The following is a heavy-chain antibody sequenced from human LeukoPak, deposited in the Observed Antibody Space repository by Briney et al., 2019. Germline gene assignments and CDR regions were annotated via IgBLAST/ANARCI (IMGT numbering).Heavy chain of an antibody. CDR2: INQDGSDK. J-gene: IGHJ4*02. CDR1: GFMFNNYW. V-gene: IGHV3-7*01. CDR3: ARDTRYFDS. Sequence: PGGSLRLSFSASGFMFNNYWMTWVRQAPGKGLEWVGNINQDGSDKYYGDSVKGRFTISRDNAKNSLYLQMNSLRAEDTAVYYCARDTRYFDSWGQGNMVTVSS.